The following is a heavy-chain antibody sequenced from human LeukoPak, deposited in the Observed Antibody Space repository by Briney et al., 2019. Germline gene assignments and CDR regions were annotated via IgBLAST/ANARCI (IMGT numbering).Heavy chain of an antibody. J-gene: IGHJ1*01. Sequence: GGSLRLSCTASGFTFGDNAMSWVRQAPGKGLEWVGFIRSKAYGGTTEYAASVKGRFTISRDDSKSIAYLQMNSLKTEDTAVYYCTRVGCSGGSCYSTQYFQHWGQGTLVTVSS. CDR2: IRSKAYGGTT. CDR3: TRVGCSGGSCYSTQYFQH. V-gene: IGHV3-49*04. CDR1: GFTFGDNA. D-gene: IGHD2-15*01.